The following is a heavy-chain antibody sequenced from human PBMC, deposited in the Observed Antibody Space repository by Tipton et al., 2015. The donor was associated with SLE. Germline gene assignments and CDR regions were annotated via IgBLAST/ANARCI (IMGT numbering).Heavy chain of an antibody. Sequence: TLSLTCTVFGGSISSSSYYWGWIRQPPGKGLDWIGSIFYSGSTNYNPSLMSRVTMSVDTSKNQFSLKLNSVAAADTAVYYCARGSYGLGARGFDYWGQGTLVTVSS. CDR1: GGSISSSSYY. CDR2: IFYSGST. J-gene: IGHJ4*02. D-gene: IGHD5-18*01. CDR3: ARGSYGLGARGFDY. V-gene: IGHV4-39*07.